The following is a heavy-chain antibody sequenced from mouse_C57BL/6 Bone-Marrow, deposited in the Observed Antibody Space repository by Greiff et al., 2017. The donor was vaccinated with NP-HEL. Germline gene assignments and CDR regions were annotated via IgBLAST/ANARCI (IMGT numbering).Heavy chain of an antibody. V-gene: IGHV1-59*01. Sequence: QVQLQLPGAELVRPGTSVKLSCKASGYTFTSYWMHWVKQRPGQGLEWIGVIDPSDSYTNYNQKFKGKATLTVDTSSSTAYMQLSSLTSEDSAVYYCARGVAYWGQGTLVTVSA. CDR2: IDPSDSYT. CDR3: ARGVAY. J-gene: IGHJ3*01. CDR1: GYTFTSYW.